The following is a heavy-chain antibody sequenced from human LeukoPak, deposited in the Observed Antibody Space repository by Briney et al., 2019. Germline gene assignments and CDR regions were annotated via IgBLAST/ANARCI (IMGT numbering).Heavy chain of an antibody. V-gene: IGHV3-23*01. CDR3: AKNPEFDYPPRAFDI. J-gene: IGHJ3*02. D-gene: IGHD3-9*01. CDR2: ISGSGGST. Sequence: PGGSLRLSCAASGFTFDDYGMSWVRQAPGKGLEWVSAISGSGGSTYYADSVKGRFTISRDNSKNTLYLQMNSLRAEDTAVYYCAKNPEFDYPPRAFDIWGQGTMVTVSS. CDR1: GFTFDDYG.